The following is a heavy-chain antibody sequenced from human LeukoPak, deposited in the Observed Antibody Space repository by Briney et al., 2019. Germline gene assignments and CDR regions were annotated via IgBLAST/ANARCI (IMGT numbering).Heavy chain of an antibody. Sequence: GGSLRLSCAASGFTFSSYAMSWVRQAPGKGLEWVSAICSSGGRTYYADSVKGRFTISRDNSKNTLYLQMNSLRAEDTAVYYCAKEDGYGAKNYWGQGTLVTVSS. CDR2: ICSSGGRT. J-gene: IGHJ4*02. CDR3: AKEDGYGAKNY. V-gene: IGHV3-23*01. CDR1: GFTFSSYA. D-gene: IGHD4-17*01.